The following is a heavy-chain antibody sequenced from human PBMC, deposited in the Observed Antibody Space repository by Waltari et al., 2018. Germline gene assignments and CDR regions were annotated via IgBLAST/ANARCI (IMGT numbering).Heavy chain of an antibody. CDR2: INHLGTT. Sequence: QVQLQQWGAGLLKTSETLSLTCAVYGGSFSGFYWTWIRQPPGEGLELSGEINHLGTTDYHPSLKSRVTISVDTSKSQFYLKLNSVTAADTAVYYCARGGQYTSGWNWYFDVWGRGTLVTVYS. CDR1: GGSFSGFY. D-gene: IGHD6-19*01. J-gene: IGHJ2*01. CDR3: ARGGQYTSGWNWYFDV. V-gene: IGHV4-34*01.